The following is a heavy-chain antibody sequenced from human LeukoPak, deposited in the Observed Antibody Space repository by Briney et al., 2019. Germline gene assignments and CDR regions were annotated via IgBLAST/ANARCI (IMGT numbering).Heavy chain of an antibody. CDR3: AKELDSSSWYVGWDY. J-gene: IGHJ4*02. Sequence: GGSLRLSCAASGFTFSSYGMHWVRQAPGKGLEWVAFIRYDGSNKYYADSVKGRFTISRDNSKNTLYLQMNSLRAEDTAVYYCAKELDSSSWYVGWDYWGQGTLVTVSS. V-gene: IGHV3-30*02. D-gene: IGHD6-13*01. CDR2: IRYDGSNK. CDR1: GFTFSSYG.